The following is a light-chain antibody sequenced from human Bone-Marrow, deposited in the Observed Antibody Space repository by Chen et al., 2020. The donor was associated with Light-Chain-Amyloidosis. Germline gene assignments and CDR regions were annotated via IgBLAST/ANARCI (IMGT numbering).Light chain of an antibody. Sequence: EIVLTQSPGTLSLSPGERATLSCRASQSVSFYLAWYQQKPGQAPRLLIYDASTRATVIPDRFSGSGSGTDFTLTISRLEPEDFAVYYCQHYGTSFRFGQGTKVDIK. CDR2: DAS. CDR3: QHYGTSFR. J-gene: IGKJ1*01. V-gene: IGKV3-20*01. CDR1: QSVSFY.